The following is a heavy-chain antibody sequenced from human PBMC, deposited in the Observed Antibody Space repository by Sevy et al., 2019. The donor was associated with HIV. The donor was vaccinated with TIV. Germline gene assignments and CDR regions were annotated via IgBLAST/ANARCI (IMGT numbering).Heavy chain of an antibody. CDR2: IKQDGSEE. Sequence: GGSLRLSCAASQFTFSTFWMSWVRQAPGKGLEWVANIKQDGSEEYYMDSVKGRFTISRDNAKNSLYLQMNSLRAEDTAVYYCAREPQGYYSSRYFDLWGRGTLVTVSS. V-gene: IGHV3-7*01. D-gene: IGHD6-19*01. CDR1: QFTFSTFW. J-gene: IGHJ2*01. CDR3: AREPQGYYSSRYFDL.